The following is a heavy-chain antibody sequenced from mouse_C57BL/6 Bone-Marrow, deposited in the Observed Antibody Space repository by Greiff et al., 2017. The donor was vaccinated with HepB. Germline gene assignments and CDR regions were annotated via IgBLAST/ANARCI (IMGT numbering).Heavy chain of an antibody. CDR3: ARQGWLLRRLAY. V-gene: IGHV1-53*01. J-gene: IGHJ3*01. D-gene: IGHD2-3*01. CDR2: INPSNGGT. CDR1: GYTFTSYW. Sequence: QVQLQQPGTELVKPGASVKLSCKASGYTFTSYWMHWVKQRPGQGLEWIGNINPSNGGTNYNEKFKSKATLTVDKSSSTAYMQLSSLTSEDSAVYFCARQGWLLRRLAYWGQGTLVTVSA.